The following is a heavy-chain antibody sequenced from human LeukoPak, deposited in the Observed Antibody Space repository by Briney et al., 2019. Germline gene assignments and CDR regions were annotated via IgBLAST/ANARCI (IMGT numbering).Heavy chain of an antibody. V-gene: IGHV3-53*01. J-gene: IGHJ4*02. CDR2: IFSGGST. Sequence: PGGSLRLSCAASGFTFSSYWMHWVRQAPGKGLEWVSVIFSGGSTFYADSEKGRFTISRDNSKNALYLQMNSLRDEDTAVYYCTTRSSGWYGDWGQGTLVTVSS. D-gene: IGHD6-19*01. CDR1: GFTFSSYW. CDR3: TTRSSGWYGD.